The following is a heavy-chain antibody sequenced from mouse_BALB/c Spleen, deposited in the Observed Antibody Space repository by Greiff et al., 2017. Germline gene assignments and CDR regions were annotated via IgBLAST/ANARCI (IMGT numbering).Heavy chain of an antibody. D-gene: IGHD1-2*01. CDR1: GFTFSSYG. J-gene: IGHJ4*01. CDR2: ISSGGSYT. CDR3: ARHLVRLQAMDY. V-gene: IGHV5-6*01. Sequence: EVQLVESGGDLVKPGGSLKLSCAASGFTFSSYGMSWVRQTPDKRLEWVATISSGGSYTYYPDSVKGRFTISRDNAKNTLYLQMSSLKSEDTAMYYCARHLVRLQAMDYWGQGTSVTVSS.